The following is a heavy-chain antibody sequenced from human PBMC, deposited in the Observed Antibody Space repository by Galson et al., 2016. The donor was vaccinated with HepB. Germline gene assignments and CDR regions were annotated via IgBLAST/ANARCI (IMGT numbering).Heavy chain of an antibody. V-gene: IGHV1-8*01. D-gene: IGHD1-14*01. CDR3: ARASRNQLLSEY. J-gene: IGHJ4*02. CDR1: GYRFRDYD. Sequence: SVKVSCKASGYRFRDYDVSWVRQAPGQGLEWMGWMNPNSGNTGYAQRLRGRIDMTSDASINTAYMELHSLRSEDTAVYYCARASRNQLLSEYWGQGTLVTVSS. CDR2: MNPNSGNT.